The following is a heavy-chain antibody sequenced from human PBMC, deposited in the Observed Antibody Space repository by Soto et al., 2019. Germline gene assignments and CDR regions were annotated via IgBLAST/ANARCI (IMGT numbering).Heavy chain of an antibody. D-gene: IGHD6-19*01. Sequence: GGSLRLSCAASGFMFSSYDMHWVRQGRGKGLEWVAAIGTAGDTYYLGSVKGRFTISRENDKKSLNLQISDIRVEDTAFYYCARDWYSSGWYSPIYYYGMDVWGQGTTVTVSS. J-gene: IGHJ6*02. CDR2: IGTAGDT. CDR3: ARDWYSSGWYSPIYYYGMDV. V-gene: IGHV3-13*01. CDR1: GFMFSSYD.